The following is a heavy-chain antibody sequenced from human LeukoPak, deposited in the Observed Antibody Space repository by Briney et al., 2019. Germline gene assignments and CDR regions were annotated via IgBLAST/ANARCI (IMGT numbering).Heavy chain of an antibody. CDR3: ARLYGNYQNYFDY. V-gene: IGHV4-39*07. Sequence: PSETLSLTCTVSGGSISTITYYWGWIRQPPGKGLEWVGHMYYRGNTFYNPSLKSRVTISVDTSRNQFSLKLGSVTAADTAVYYCARLYGNYQNYFDYWGQGTLVTVSS. D-gene: IGHD1-7*01. CDR2: MYYRGNT. CDR1: GGSISTITYY. J-gene: IGHJ4*02.